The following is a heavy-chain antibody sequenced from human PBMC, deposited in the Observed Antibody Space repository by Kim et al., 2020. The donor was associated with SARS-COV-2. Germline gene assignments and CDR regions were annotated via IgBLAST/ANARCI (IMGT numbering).Heavy chain of an antibody. Sequence: SVEVSCKASGGTFSSYAISWVRQAPGQGLEWMGRIIPILGIANYAQKFQGRVTITADKSTSTAYMELSSLRSEDTAVYYCARGDYYGSGSYLSAQGLYGMDVWGQGTTVTVSS. CDR2: IIPILGIA. CDR1: GGTFSSYA. CDR3: ARGDYYGSGSYLSAQGLYGMDV. D-gene: IGHD3-10*01. V-gene: IGHV1-69*04. J-gene: IGHJ6*02.